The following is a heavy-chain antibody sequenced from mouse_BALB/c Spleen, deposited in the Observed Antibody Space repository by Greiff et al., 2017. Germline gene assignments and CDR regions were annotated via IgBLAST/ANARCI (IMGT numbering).Heavy chain of an antibody. CDR3: ARSTMITTRYFDY. V-gene: IGHV1-63*02. CDR1: GYTFTNYW. Sequence: VKLQESGAELVRPGTSVKISCKASGYTFTNYWLGWVKQRPGHGLEWIGDIYPGGGYTNYNEKFKGKATLTADTSSSTAYMQLSSLTSEDSAVYFCARSTMITTRYFDYWGQGTTLTVSS. D-gene: IGHD2-4*01. J-gene: IGHJ2*01. CDR2: IYPGGGYT.